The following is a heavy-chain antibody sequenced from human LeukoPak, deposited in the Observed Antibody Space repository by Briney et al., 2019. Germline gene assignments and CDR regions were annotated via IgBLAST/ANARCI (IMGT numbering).Heavy chain of an antibody. CDR3: ARGFRLSAIEDWFDP. V-gene: IGHV1-2*02. D-gene: IGHD2-2*02. J-gene: IGHJ5*02. Sequence: ASVKVSCKASGYTFTAYYMHWVRLAPGQGLEWMGWITPNSGGTKYAQRFQGRVTMTRDTSISTAYMELSGLRSDDTAVHYCARGFRLSAIEDWFDPWGQGTLVTVSS. CDR1: GYTFTAYY. CDR2: ITPNSGGT.